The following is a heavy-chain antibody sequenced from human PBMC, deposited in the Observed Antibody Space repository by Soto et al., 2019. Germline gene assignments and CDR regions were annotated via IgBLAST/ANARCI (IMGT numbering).Heavy chain of an antibody. V-gene: IGHV4-30-2*01. J-gene: IGHJ5*02. D-gene: IGHD2-2*01. CDR1: GGSISSGGYS. CDR2: IYHSGST. CDR3: ARVPDR. Sequence: SETLSLTCAFFGGSISSGGYSWSWIRQPPGKGLEWIGYIYHSGSTYYNPSLKSRVTISVDRSKNQFSMKLSSVTAADTAVYYCARVPDRWGQGTQVTVPQ.